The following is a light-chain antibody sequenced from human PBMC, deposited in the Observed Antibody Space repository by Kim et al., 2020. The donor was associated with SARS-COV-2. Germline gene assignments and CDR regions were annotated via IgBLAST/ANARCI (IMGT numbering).Light chain of an antibody. CDR1: NIVRRN. V-gene: IGLV3-9*01. Sequence: SYELTQPLSVSVALGQTASITCGGNNIVRRNVHWYQQRPVQAPVLVIYRDYNRPPGIPERFSGSNSGTTATLTLSRAQHGDEADSYCQVWASSTWVFGAG. J-gene: IGLJ3*02. CDR3: QVWASSTWV. CDR2: RDY.